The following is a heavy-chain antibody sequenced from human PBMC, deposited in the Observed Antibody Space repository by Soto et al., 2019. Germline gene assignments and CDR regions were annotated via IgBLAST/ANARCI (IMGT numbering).Heavy chain of an antibody. CDR3: VRACDRAQCPYYSGL. J-gene: IGHJ4*02. Sequence: HPGGSLRLSCAASGFSFSTFWMSWVRQAPGRGLEWVANIKQDGSETFHMDSVKGRFIISRDNTKNSLYLQMNSLRADDTTVYYCVRACDRAQCPYYSGLWGRGTVVTVFS. V-gene: IGHV3-7*01. CDR1: GFSFSTFW. CDR2: IKQDGSET. D-gene: IGHD3-10*01.